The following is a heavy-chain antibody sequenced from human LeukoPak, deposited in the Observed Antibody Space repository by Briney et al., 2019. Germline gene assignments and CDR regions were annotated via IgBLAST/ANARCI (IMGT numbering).Heavy chain of an antibody. D-gene: IGHD3-9*01. J-gene: IGHJ4*02. CDR1: GFTFSDYY. Sequence: PGGSLRLSCAASGFTFSDYYMSWIRQAPGKGLEWVSYISSSGSTIYYADSVKGRFTISRDNAKNSLYLQMNSLRAEDTAVYYCARDGAVLRYFDWLPPVGNFDYWGQGTLVTVSS. V-gene: IGHV3-11*04. CDR3: ARDGAVLRYFDWLPPVGNFDY. CDR2: ISSSGSTI.